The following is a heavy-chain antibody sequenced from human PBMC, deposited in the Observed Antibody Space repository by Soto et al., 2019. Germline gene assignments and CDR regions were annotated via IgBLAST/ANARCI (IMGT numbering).Heavy chain of an antibody. D-gene: IGHD2-21*01. CDR3: ARSPKSTDFPYYFDF. Sequence: PSETLSLTCAVYSRSFRDYYWTWIRQPPGKGLEFIGEINHSGTTHYNPSPKSRVTVSVDTSKNHFSLKMNSVTAADTAVYYCARSPKSTDFPYYFDFWGQGTLVTVSS. CDR2: INHSGTT. CDR1: SRSFRDYY. J-gene: IGHJ4*02. V-gene: IGHV4-34*01.